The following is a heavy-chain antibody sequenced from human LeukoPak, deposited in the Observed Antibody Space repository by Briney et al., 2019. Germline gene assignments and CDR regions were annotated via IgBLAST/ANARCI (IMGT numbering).Heavy chain of an antibody. J-gene: IGHJ4*02. D-gene: IGHD1-26*01. CDR2: IWYDGSNK. CDR1: GFTFNSYG. V-gene: IGHV3-30*02. CDR3: AKDVPLLNYFDY. Sequence: GGSLRLSCAASGFTFNSYGMHWVRQAPGKGLEWVAIIWYDGSNKYYADSVKGRFTISRDNSKNTLYLQMNSLRAEDTAVYYCAKDVPLLNYFDYWGQGTLVTVSS.